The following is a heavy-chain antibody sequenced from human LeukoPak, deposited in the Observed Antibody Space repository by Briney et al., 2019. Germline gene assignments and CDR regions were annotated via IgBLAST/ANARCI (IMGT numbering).Heavy chain of an antibody. V-gene: IGHV4-59*01. Sequence: SETLSLTCTVSGDSISRFYWNWIRQPPGKGLEWIGYISYSGTTNYNPSLKSRLTNYNPTLKSRVTMSADTSKNQLSLRLNSVTAADTAVYYCAKWEQSTNAFDIWGQGTMVTVSS. CDR3: AKWEQSTNAFDI. D-gene: IGHD1/OR15-1a*01. CDR1: GDSISRFY. CDR2: ISYSGTT. J-gene: IGHJ3*02.